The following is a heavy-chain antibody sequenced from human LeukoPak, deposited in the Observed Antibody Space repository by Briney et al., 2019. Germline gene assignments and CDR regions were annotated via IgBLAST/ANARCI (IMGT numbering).Heavy chain of an antibody. CDR1: GFTFSSDW. V-gene: IGHV3-74*01. CDR2: INSDGSKR. CDR3: ARARTSERDYDFWSGYYNWFDP. J-gene: IGHJ5*02. D-gene: IGHD3-3*01. Sequence: GGSLRLSCAGSGFTFSSDWMSWVRQAPGKGLVWVSRINSDGSKRNYADSVKDRFSISRDNAKNMLYMQMNSLGAEDTAVYYCARARTSERDYDFWSGYYNWFDPWGQGTLVTVSS.